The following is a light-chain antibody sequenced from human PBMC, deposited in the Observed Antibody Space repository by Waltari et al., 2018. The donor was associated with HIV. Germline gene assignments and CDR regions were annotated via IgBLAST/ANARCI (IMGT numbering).Light chain of an antibody. V-gene: IGLV1-51*01. J-gene: IGLJ2*01. CDR2: GNN. CDR3: GTWDSSLNAVV. Sequence: QSVLPQPPSVSAAPGQTVTISCSEPSSNIGPIFVSWFQHFSENGPKLLIYGNNRRPSGIRDRFSASQSGTSSTLDITGLQSGDEADYYCGTWDSSLNAVVFGGGTRLTVL. CDR1: SSNIGPIF.